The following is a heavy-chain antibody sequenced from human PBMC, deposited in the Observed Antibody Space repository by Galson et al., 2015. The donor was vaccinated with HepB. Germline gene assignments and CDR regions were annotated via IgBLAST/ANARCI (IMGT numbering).Heavy chain of an antibody. CDR1: GFTFSNAW. J-gene: IGHJ3*02. CDR3: SRDRWYHAFDM. Sequence: SLRLSCAASGFTFSNAWMSWVRQAPGKGLEWVGRIKSKTDGGTTDYAAPVKGRFTISRDDSKNTLYLQMNSLKTEGTAVYYCSRDRWYHAFDMWGQGTMVTVSS. CDR2: IKSKTDGGTT. D-gene: IGHD1-14*01. V-gene: IGHV3-15*01.